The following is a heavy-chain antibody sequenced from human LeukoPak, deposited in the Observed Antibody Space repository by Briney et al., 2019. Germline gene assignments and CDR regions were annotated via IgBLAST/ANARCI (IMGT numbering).Heavy chain of an antibody. J-gene: IGHJ4*02. D-gene: IGHD6-13*01. CDR3: AKEIIAAAGTSGFDY. CDR2: IRYDGSNK. V-gene: IGHV3-30*02. Sequence: PSETLSLTCTVSGGSISSYYWSWIRQPPGKGLEWVAFIRYDGSNKYYADSVKGRFTISRDNSKNTLYLQMNSLRAEDTAVYYCAKEIIAAAGTSGFDYWGQGTLVTVSS. CDR1: GGSISSYY.